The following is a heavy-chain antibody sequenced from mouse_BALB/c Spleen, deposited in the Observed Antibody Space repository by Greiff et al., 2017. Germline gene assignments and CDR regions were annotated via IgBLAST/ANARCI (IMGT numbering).Heavy chain of an antibody. J-gene: IGHJ4*01. CDR2: INPSSGYT. Sequence: VKLMESGAELARPGASVKMSCKASGYTFTSYTMHWVKQRPGQGLEWIGYINPSSGYTNYNQKFKDKATLTADKSSSTAYMQLSSLTSEDSAVYYCARDGNYPLYYAMDYWGQGTSVTVSS. CDR3: ARDGNYPLYYAMDY. V-gene: IGHV1-4*01. D-gene: IGHD2-1*01. CDR1: GYTFTSYT.